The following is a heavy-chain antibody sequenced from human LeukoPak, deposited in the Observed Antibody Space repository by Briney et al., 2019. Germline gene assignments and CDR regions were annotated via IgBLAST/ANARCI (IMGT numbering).Heavy chain of an antibody. V-gene: IGHV4-39*01. Sequence: RSETLSLTCTVSGVSISSSNSYWGWIRQPPGKGLEWIGSIYYSGNTYYNASLKSQVSISIDTSKNQFSLRITSVTAADTAVYYCARQTGSGLFILPGGQGTLVTVSS. J-gene: IGHJ4*02. D-gene: IGHD3/OR15-3a*01. CDR1: GVSISSSNSY. CDR2: IYYSGNT. CDR3: ARQTGSGLFILP.